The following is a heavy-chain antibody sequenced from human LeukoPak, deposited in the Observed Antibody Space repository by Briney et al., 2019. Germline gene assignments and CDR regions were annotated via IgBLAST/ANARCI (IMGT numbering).Heavy chain of an antibody. D-gene: IGHD3-16*01. CDR1: GGSISSYY. J-gene: IGHJ5*02. CDR2: IYYSGST. Sequence: PSETLSLTCTVSGGSISSYYWSWSRQPPGKGLEWIGYIYYSGSTNYNPSLKSRVTISVDTSKNQFSLKLSSVTAADTAVYYCARWRFGWFDPWGQGTLVTVSS. V-gene: IGHV4-59*01. CDR3: ARWRFGWFDP.